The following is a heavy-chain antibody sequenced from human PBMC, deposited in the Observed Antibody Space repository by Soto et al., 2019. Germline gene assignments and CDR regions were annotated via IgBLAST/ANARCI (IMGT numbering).Heavy chain of an antibody. CDR1: GGSISSGGYS. J-gene: IGHJ4*02. Sequence: QLQLQESGSGLVKPSQTLSLTCAVSGGSISSGGYSWSWIRQPRGKGLEWIGYIYHSGSTYYNASLKIRVTISVDRSKNQVSLKLSSVTAADTAVYYCARGMTTVTTLDYWGQGTLVTVSS. D-gene: IGHD4-17*01. CDR3: ARGMTTVTTLDY. CDR2: IYHSGST. V-gene: IGHV4-30-2*01.